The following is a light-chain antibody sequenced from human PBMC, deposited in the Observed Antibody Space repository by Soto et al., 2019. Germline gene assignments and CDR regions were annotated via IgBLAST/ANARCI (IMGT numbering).Light chain of an antibody. Sequence: DIQMTQSPSSVSASVGDRVTITCRASQSVSSWLAWYQQKPGKAPNLLIYAASNLQSGVPSRFSGSEFGTDFTLTISSLQPEDFATYYCHQASSFPLTFGGGTKVEIK. CDR3: HQASSFPLT. CDR1: QSVSSW. V-gene: IGKV1-12*01. J-gene: IGKJ4*01. CDR2: AAS.